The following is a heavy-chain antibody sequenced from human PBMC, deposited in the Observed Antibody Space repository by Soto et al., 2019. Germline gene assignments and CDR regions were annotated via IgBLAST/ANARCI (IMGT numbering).Heavy chain of an antibody. Sequence: QVQLQESGPGLVKPSQTLSLTCTVSGGSISSGGYYWSWIRQHPGKGLEWIGYIYYSGSTYYNPSLKSRVTISVDTSKNQCSLKLSSVTAADTAVYYCARDVTYYYDSSGYYQGWYFDLWGRGTLVTVSS. J-gene: IGHJ2*01. V-gene: IGHV4-31*03. D-gene: IGHD3-22*01. CDR2: IYYSGST. CDR1: GGSISSGGYY. CDR3: ARDVTYYYDSSGYYQGWYFDL.